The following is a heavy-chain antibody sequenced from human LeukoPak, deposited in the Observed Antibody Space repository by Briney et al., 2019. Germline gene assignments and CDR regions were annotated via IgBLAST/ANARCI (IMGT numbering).Heavy chain of an antibody. CDR2: LYYSGST. CDR3: ERDAHLDF. CDR1: GGSISSSSY. Sequence: SDTLSLTCTVSGGSISSSSYWCWIRQPAGKRLEWSGNLYYSGSTYYNPSLKSRATISADTSKNQFSLKLSPVTATDTAVYYCERDAHLDFWGQGTLVTVSS. J-gene: IGHJ4*02. V-gene: IGHV4-39*01. D-gene: IGHD5-24*01.